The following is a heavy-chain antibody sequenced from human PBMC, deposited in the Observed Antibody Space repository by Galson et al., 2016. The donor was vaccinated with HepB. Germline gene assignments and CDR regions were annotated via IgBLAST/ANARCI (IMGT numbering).Heavy chain of an antibody. D-gene: IGHD5-18*01. CDR1: GGSMKSALYY. J-gene: IGHJ2*01. V-gene: IGHV4-39*01. CDR2: IYCSGST. CDR3: ARLSYGYGWYFDI. Sequence: SETLSLTCTVSGGSMKSALYYWGWIRQPPGKGLEWIGSIYCSGSTDYKPSLKSRVNISVDTSKNQFFLKLCSVTAADTAQYYCARLSYGYGWYFDIWGRGTLVTVSS.